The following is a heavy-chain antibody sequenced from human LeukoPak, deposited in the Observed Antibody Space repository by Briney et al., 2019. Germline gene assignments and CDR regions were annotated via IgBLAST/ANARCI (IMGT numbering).Heavy chain of an antibody. V-gene: IGHV1-18*01. CDR3: ARRGRASGRHAFDI. J-gene: IGHJ3*02. Sequence: AAVKVSFKASGYTFTSYGISWVRQAPGQGGEGMGWISAYNGNTNYTQKLQGRVTITTDTSTSTAYMDLRTLRSDDTAVYYCARRGRASGRHAFDIWGQGTMVTVSS. D-gene: IGHD3-10*01. CDR1: GYTFTSYG. CDR2: ISAYNGNT.